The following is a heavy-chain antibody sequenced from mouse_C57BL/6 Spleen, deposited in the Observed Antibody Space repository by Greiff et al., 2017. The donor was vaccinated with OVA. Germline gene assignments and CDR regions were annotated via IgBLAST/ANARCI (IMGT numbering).Heavy chain of an antibody. CDR3: ARGSEGYYPYYFDY. Sequence: QVQLQQSGPELVKPGASVKISCKASGYAFSSSWMNWVKQRPGKGLEWIGRIYPGDGDTNYNGKFKGKATLTADKSSSTAYMQLSSLTSEDSAVYFCARGSEGYYPYYFDYGGQGTTLTVSS. CDR2: IYPGDGDT. D-gene: IGHD2-3*01. V-gene: IGHV1-82*01. CDR1: GYAFSSSW. J-gene: IGHJ2*01.